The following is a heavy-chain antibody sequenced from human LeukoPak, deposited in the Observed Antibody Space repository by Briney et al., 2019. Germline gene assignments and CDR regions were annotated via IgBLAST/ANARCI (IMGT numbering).Heavy chain of an antibody. J-gene: IGHJ4*02. CDR3: ARDMSMITSGGVIVNDY. D-gene: IGHD3-16*02. CDR1: GGTLSNSP. V-gene: IGHV1-69*06. CDR2: PIPVFGSG. Sequence: SVKVSCKASGGTLSNSPISWVRQAPGQGLEWMGRPIPVFGSGNYAQTFQGRITITADKSTSTTYMELSNLRSEDTAVYYCARDMSMITSGGVIVNDYWGQGTLVVVSS.